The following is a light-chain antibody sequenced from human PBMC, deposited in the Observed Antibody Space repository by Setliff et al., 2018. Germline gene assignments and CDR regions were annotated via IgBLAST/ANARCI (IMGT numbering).Light chain of an antibody. CDR2: DVS. CDR1: SSDVGGYNY. CDR3: SSYTSSSIFYV. V-gene: IGLV2-14*01. Sequence: QSALTQPASVSGSPGQPITISCTGTSSDVGGYNYVSWYQQHPGKAPKLMIYDVSNRPSGVSNRFSGSKSGNTASLTISGLQAEDEADYYCSSYTSSSIFYVFGTGTKVTVL. J-gene: IGLJ1*01.